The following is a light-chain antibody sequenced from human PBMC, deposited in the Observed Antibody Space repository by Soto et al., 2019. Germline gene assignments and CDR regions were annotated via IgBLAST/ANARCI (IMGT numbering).Light chain of an antibody. CDR1: SSNIGSKT. CDR3: AAWDDSLNACV. CDR2: NNH. Sequence: QSVLTQAPSASGTPGQRVTISCSGSSSNIGSKTVNWYQQLPGMAPKLLIFNNHQRPSGVPDRFSGSKSGTSASLAISGLQSEDEADYYCAAWDDSLNACVFGTGPKVTVL. J-gene: IGLJ1*01. V-gene: IGLV1-44*01.